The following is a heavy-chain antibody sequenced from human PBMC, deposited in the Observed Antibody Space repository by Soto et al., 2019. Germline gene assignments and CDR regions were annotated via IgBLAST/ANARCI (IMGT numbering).Heavy chain of an antibody. V-gene: IGHV3-23*01. D-gene: IGHD3-22*01. CDR1: GFTFSNSA. CDR3: APQTCRKLYYFGKCFDL. CDR2: ITSSGGST. Sequence: LRLSCAASGFTFSNSAMRWVRQAPGQGLEWVSAITSSGGSTYYADSVKGRFTISRDNSKNTLSLQMNSLRAEDTAVYFCAPQTCRKLYYFGKCFDLWGPGTFVTGS. J-gene: IGHJ5*02.